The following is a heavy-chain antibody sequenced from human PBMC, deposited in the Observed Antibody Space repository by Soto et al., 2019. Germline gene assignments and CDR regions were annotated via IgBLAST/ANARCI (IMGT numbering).Heavy chain of an antibody. CDR2: IYYSGST. Sequence: PSETLSLTCTVSGGSISSYYWSWIRQPPGKGLEWIGYIYYSGSTNCNPSLKSRVTISVDTSKNQFSLQLSSVTAADTAVYYCARHDGSGSYNRPLDYWGQGTLVTVSS. V-gene: IGHV4-59*08. J-gene: IGHJ4*02. D-gene: IGHD3-10*01. CDR1: GGSISSYY. CDR3: ARHDGSGSYNRPLDY.